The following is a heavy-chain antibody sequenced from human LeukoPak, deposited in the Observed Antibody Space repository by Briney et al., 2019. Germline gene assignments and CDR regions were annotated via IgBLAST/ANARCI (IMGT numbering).Heavy chain of an antibody. CDR1: GGSIVSHY. CDR3: AKDSSTWGNLAGHFDS. D-gene: IGHD6-13*01. Sequence: SSETLSLTCTVSGGSIVSHYWNWIRQPAGRGLEWIGRFYASGTTNTSPSLKSRVTMSVDTSKNQFSLKLSSVTAADTAVYYCAKDSSTWGNLAGHFDSWGQGTLVTVSS. J-gene: IGHJ4*02. V-gene: IGHV4-4*07. CDR2: FYASGTT.